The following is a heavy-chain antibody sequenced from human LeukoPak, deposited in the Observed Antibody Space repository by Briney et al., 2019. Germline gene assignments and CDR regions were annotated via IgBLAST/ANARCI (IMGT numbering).Heavy chain of an antibody. CDR2: ISYDGTYK. V-gene: IGHV3-30*18. D-gene: IGHD2-21*01. J-gene: IGHJ4*02. CDR3: ANGVMVVHPDY. Sequence: GGSLRLSCAASGSTFSNYAMNWVRQAPGKGLEWVAVISYDGTYKYYADSVKGRFTISRDNSKNTLYLQMSSLRPDYPAMYYCANGVMVVHPDYRGQGTLATVSS. CDR1: GSTFSNYA.